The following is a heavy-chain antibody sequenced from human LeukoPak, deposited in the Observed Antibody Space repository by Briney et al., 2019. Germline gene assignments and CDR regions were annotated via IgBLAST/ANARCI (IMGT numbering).Heavy chain of an antibody. J-gene: IGHJ4*02. CDR1: GYTFTSYD. Sequence: ASVKVSCKASGYTFTSYDINWVRQATGQGLEWMGWMNPNSGSTGYAQKFQGRVTITRNTSISTAYMELSSLRSEDTAVYYCARLGPPVEMATISDYWGQGTLVTVSS. CDR2: MNPNSGST. CDR3: ARLGPPVEMATISDY. V-gene: IGHV1-8*03. D-gene: IGHD5-24*01.